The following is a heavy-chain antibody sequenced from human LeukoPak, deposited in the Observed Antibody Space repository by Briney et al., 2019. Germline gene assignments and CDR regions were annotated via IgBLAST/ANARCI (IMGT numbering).Heavy chain of an antibody. CDR2: ISGSGGST. D-gene: IGHD6-6*01. CDR3: AKEGILQDSSSGLQYFDL. V-gene: IGHV3-23*01. CDR1: GFTFSSCA. J-gene: IGHJ2*01. Sequence: GGSLRLSCAASGFTFSSCAMSWVRQAPGKGLEWVSLISGSGGSTYYADSVKGRFTISRDNSKNTPYLQMNSLRADDTAVYHCAKEGILQDSSSGLQYFDLWGRGTLVTASS.